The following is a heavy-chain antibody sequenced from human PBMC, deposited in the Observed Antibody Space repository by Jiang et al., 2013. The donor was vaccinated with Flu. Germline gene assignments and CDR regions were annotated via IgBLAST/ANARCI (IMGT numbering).Heavy chain of an antibody. D-gene: IGHD6-19*01. CDR2: LLYGST. CDR1: GGSISSSSYY. CDR3: ARHGPQWPGARGWFDP. Sequence: TCTVSGGSISSSSYYWGWIRQPPREGAGVDWEYLLYGSTYYNPSLKSRVTISVDTSKNQFSLKLSSVTAADTAVYYCARHGPQWPGARGWFDPWGQGTLVTVSS. J-gene: IGHJ5*02. V-gene: IGHV4-39*07.